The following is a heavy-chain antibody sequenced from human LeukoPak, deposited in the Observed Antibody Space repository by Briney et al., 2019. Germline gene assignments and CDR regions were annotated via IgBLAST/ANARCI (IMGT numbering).Heavy chain of an antibody. D-gene: IGHD3-22*01. CDR1: GFIVSSNY. CDR2: IYSGGST. CDR3: ARDMYYYDSSGFDY. J-gene: IGHJ4*02. Sequence: PGGSLRLSCAASGFIVSSNYMSWVRQAPGKGLEWVSLIYSGGSTYYADSVKGRFTISRDNSKNTVYLQMNSLRAEDTAVYYCARDMYYYDSSGFDYWGQGTLVTVSS. V-gene: IGHV3-53*01.